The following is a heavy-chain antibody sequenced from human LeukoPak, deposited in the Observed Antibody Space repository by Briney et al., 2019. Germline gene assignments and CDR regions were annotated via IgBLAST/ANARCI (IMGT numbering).Heavy chain of an antibody. D-gene: IGHD2-8*01. Sequence: SETLSLTCTVSGYSISSGYYWGWIRQPPGKGLEWIGSIYHSGSTYYNPSPKSRVTISVDTSKNQFSLKLSSVTAADTAVYYCAREGEYCTNGVCYRPFDYWGQGTLVTVSS. CDR3: AREGEYCTNGVCYRPFDY. J-gene: IGHJ4*02. V-gene: IGHV4-38-2*02. CDR2: IYHSGST. CDR1: GYSISSGYY.